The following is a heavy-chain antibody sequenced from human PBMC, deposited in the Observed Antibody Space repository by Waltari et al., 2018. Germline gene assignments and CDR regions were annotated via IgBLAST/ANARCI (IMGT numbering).Heavy chain of an antibody. J-gene: IGHJ5*02. V-gene: IGHV4-59*01. CDR1: GGSISSYY. CDR3: ARSEYYYDSSGYYFFWFDP. Sequence: QVQLQESGPGLVKPSETLSLTCTVSGGSISSYYWSWIRQPPGKGLEWIGYIYYSGSTNYNPSLKSRFTISVDTSKNQFSLKLSSVTAADTAVYYCARSEYYYDSSGYYFFWFDPWGQGTLVTVSS. CDR2: IYYSGST. D-gene: IGHD3-22*01.